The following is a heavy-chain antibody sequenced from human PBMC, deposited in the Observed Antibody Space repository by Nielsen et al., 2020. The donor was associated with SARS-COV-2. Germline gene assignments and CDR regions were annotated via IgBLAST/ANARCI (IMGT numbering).Heavy chain of an antibody. J-gene: IGHJ3*02. V-gene: IGHV1-2*04. CDR2: INPNSGGT. Sequence: ASVKVSCKASGYTFTGYYMHWVRQAPGQGLEWMGWINPNSGGTNYAQKFQGWVTMTRDTSISTAYMELSRLRSDDTAVYYCAADRTYCSGGSCSEGAFDIWGQGTMVTVSS. CDR1: GYTFTGYY. D-gene: IGHD2-15*01. CDR3: AADRTYCSGGSCSEGAFDI.